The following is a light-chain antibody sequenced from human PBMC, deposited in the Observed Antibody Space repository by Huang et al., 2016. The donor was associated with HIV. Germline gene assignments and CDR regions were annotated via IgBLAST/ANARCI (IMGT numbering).Light chain of an antibody. CDR2: DAS. CDR3: QQYKSYPFT. Sequence: DIQMTQSPPTLSASVGDRVTITCRASQSISNWLAWYQQKPGKAPKLLIYDASTLESGVPSTFSGSGSGTEFTLTISGLQPDYSATYYCQQYKSYPFTFGPGTQVHIK. CDR1: QSISNW. V-gene: IGKV1-5*01. J-gene: IGKJ3*01.